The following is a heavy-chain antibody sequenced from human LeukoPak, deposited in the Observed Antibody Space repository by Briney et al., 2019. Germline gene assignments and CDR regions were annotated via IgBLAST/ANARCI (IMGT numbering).Heavy chain of an antibody. V-gene: IGHV3-33*01. D-gene: IGHD2-8*01. CDR2: IWSDVSKT. Sequence: PGGSLRLSCAASGFTSTSYGMHWVRQAPGKGLEWVAVIWSDVSKTYYVDSVKGPFTISRDYSKNTLYLQMSSLRAEDTAVYYCARAGASNEFDYWGQGTLVTVSS. CDR3: ARAGASNEFDY. J-gene: IGHJ4*02. CDR1: GFTSTSYG.